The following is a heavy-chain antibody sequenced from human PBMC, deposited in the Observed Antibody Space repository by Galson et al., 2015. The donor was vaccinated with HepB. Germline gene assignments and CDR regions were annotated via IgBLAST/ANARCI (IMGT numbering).Heavy chain of an antibody. V-gene: IGHV1-2*06. Sequence: QSGAEVKKPGESLKISCKASGYTFTGYYMHWVRQAPGQGLEWMGRINPNSGGTNYAQKFQGRVTMTRDTSISTAYMELSRLRSDDTAVYYCARVKDDYGDYLDYWGQGTLVTVSS. CDR2: INPNSGGT. CDR3: ARVKDDYGDYLDY. D-gene: IGHD4-17*01. CDR1: GYTFTGYY. J-gene: IGHJ4*02.